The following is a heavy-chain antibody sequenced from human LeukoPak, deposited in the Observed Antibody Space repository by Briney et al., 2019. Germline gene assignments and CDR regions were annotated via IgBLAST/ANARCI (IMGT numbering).Heavy chain of an antibody. V-gene: IGHV1-8*01. CDR2: MNPNSGNT. J-gene: IGHJ4*02. CDR3: ARVSYCSGGSCYGLRY. D-gene: IGHD2-15*01. CDR1: GYTFTSYD. Sequence: ASVKVSCKASGYTFTSYDINWVRQATGQGLEWMGWMNPNSGNTGYAQKFQGRVTMTRNTSISTAYMELSSLRSEDTAVYYCARVSYCSGGSCYGLRYWGQGTLVTVSS.